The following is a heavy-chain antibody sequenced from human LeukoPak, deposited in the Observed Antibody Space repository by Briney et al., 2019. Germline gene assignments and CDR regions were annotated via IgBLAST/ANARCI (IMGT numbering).Heavy chain of an antibody. CDR3: ARGLRRHGDYVAFDI. V-gene: IGHV5-51*06. CDR1: GYSFTSYW. J-gene: IGHJ3*02. Sequence: GESLKISCKGSGYSFTSYWSGWVRQMPGKGLEWMGIIYPGDSDTRYSPSFQGRVTISADKSISTAYLQWSSLKASDTAMLFSARGLRRHGDYVAFDIWGQGTMVTVSS. CDR2: IYPGDSDT. D-gene: IGHD4-17*01.